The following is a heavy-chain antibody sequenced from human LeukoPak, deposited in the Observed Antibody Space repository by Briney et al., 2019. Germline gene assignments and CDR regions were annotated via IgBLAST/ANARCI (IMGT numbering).Heavy chain of an antibody. CDR2: ISGSGGST. D-gene: IGHD5-18*01. Sequence: PGGSLRLSCAASGFTFSSYAMSWVRQAPGKGLEWVSAISGSGGSTYYADSVKGRFTISRDNSKNTLYLQMNSLRAEDTAVYYCAKDASAIQLWLLGYAFDIWGQGTMVTVSS. CDR3: AKDASAIQLWLLGYAFDI. CDR1: GFTFSSYA. V-gene: IGHV3-23*01. J-gene: IGHJ3*02.